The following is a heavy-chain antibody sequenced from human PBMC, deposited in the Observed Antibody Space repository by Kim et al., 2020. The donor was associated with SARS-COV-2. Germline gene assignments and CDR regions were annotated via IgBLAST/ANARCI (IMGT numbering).Heavy chain of an antibody. Sequence: NPNSGDTSYEQKFQGRVSMTRDMSISTAYMELNSLRADDTALYFCTREDYWGQGTLVTVSS. CDR3: TREDY. V-gene: IGHV1-2*02. CDR2: NPNSGDT. J-gene: IGHJ4*02.